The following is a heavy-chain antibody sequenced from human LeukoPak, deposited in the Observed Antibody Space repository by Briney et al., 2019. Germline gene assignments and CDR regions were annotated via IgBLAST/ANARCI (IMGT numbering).Heavy chain of an antibody. Sequence: GASVKVSCKASGYTFTSYYMHWVRQAPGQGLEWMGRIIPILGIANYAQKFQGRVTITADKSTSTAYMELSSLRSEDTAVYYCASHVDIVATALFDYWGQGTLVTVSS. CDR2: IIPILGIA. CDR1: GYTFTSYY. D-gene: IGHD5-12*01. CDR3: ASHVDIVATALFDY. J-gene: IGHJ4*02. V-gene: IGHV1-69*02.